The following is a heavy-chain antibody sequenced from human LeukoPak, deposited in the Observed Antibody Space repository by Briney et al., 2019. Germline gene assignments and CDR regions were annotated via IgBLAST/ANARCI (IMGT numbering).Heavy chain of an antibody. V-gene: IGHV4-31*03. CDR3: ARVGSGSDFWSGYYFDY. CDR2: IYYSGST. Sequence: KSSQTLSLTCTVSGGSISSGGHYWSWIRQHPGKGLEWVGYIYYSGSTYYNPSLKSRVTISVDTSQNQFSVKLTSVTAADTAVYYCARVGSGSDFWSGYYFDYWGQGNLVTVSS. J-gene: IGHJ4*02. D-gene: IGHD3-3*01. CDR1: GGSISSGGHY.